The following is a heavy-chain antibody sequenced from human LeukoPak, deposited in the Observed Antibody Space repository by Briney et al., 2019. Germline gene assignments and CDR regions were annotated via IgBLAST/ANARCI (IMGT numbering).Heavy chain of an antibody. D-gene: IGHD4-11*01. CDR3: AKDRAGRGETAYSNYDY. CDR2: ISWDGGST. J-gene: IGHJ4*02. Sequence: GGSLRLSCAASGFTFDDYTMHWVRQAPGKGLEWVSLISWDGGSTYYADSVKGRFTISRDNSKNSLYLQMNSLRTKDTALYYCAKDRAGRGETAYSNYDYWGQGTLVTVSS. V-gene: IGHV3-43*01. CDR1: GFTFDDYT.